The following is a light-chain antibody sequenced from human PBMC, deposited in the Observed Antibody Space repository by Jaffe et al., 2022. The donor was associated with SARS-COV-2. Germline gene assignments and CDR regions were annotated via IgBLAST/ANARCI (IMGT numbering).Light chain of an antibody. J-gene: IGKJ2*01. CDR2: VAS. CDR1: QSISSY. CDR3: QQSYSTPYT. Sequence: DIQMTQSPSSLSASVGDRVTITCRASQSISSYLNWYQQKPGKVPKLLIYVASSLQSGVPSRFSGSGSGTDFTLTIGSLQPEDFATYYCQQSYSTPYTFGQGTKLEIK. V-gene: IGKV1-39*01.